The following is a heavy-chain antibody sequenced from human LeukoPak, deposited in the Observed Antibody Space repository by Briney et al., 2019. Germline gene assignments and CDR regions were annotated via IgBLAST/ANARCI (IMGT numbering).Heavy chain of an antibody. V-gene: IGHV4-34*01. D-gene: IGHD3-10*01. CDR1: GGSFSGYY. Sequence: SETLSLTCAVYGGSFSGYYWSWIRQPPGKGLEWIGEINHSGSTNYNPSLNSRVTISVDTSKSQFSLKLSSVTAADTAVYYCARLSITMVRGVIGYYYYYGMDVWGKGTTVTVSS. CDR2: INHSGST. CDR3: ARLSITMVRGVIGYYYYYGMDV. J-gene: IGHJ6*04.